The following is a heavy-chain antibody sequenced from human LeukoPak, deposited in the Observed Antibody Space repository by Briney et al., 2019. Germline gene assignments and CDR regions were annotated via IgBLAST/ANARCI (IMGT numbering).Heavy chain of an antibody. Sequence: PSETLSLTCTVSGGSISSSSYYWGWIRQPPGKGLEWIGSIYYSGSTYYNPSLKSRVTISLDRSKNQFSLGLTSVTAADTALYYCASRYCSRTSCPFDPWGQGTLVTVSS. CDR1: GGSISSSSYY. CDR3: ASRYCSRTSCPFDP. CDR2: IYYSGST. V-gene: IGHV4-39*07. D-gene: IGHD2-2*01. J-gene: IGHJ5*02.